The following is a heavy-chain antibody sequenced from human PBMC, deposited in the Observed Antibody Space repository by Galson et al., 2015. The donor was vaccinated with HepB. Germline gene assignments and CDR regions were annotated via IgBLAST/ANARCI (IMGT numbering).Heavy chain of an antibody. D-gene: IGHD2-15*01. V-gene: IGHV3-11*03. J-gene: IGHJ6*02. Sequence: SLRLSCAASGFTFSDYYMSWIRQAPGKGLEWVSYISSSSSYTNYADSVKGRFTISRDNAKNSLYLQMNSLRAEDTAVYYCARSGGTAFYGYYYYGMDVWGQGTTVTVSS. CDR2: ISSSSSYT. CDR3: ARSGGTAFYGYYYYGMDV. CDR1: GFTFSDYY.